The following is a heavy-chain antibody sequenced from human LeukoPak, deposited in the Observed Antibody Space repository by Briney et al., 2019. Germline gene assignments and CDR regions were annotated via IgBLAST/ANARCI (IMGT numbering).Heavy chain of an antibody. CDR2: IADSGGNT. V-gene: IGHV3-23*01. CDR1: GFTFNMYG. J-gene: IGHJ4*02. CDR3: AKDREVAGMYYFDY. Sequence: GGSLRLSCAASGFTFNMYGMGWVRQAPGKWPEWVAAIADSGGNTYYADSVKGRFTISRDNSKNTLYLQMNSLRAEDTAVYYCAKDREVAGMYYFDYWGQGTLVTVSS. D-gene: IGHD6-19*01.